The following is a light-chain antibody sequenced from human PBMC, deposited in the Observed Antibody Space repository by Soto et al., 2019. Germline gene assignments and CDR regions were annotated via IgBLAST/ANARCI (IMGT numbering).Light chain of an antibody. J-gene: IGLJ1*01. CDR2: DVS. Sequence: QSALTQPPSASGSPGQSVTISCTGTSSDVGGYTYVSWYQQHPGKAPKLMIYDVSNRPSGVSSRFSGSKSGNTASLTISGLQAEDEADYYCSSYTSSSTPYVFGTGTKVTVL. CDR1: SSDVGGYTY. CDR3: SSYTSSSTPYV. V-gene: IGLV2-14*01.